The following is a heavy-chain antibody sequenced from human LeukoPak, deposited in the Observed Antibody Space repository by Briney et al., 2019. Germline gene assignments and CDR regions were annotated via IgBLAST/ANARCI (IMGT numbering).Heavy chain of an antibody. J-gene: IGHJ6*02. V-gene: IGHV1-46*01. CDR2: INPSGGST. D-gene: IGHD3-22*01. CDR3: ARWYYYDSSGLLKLYGMDV. CDR1: GYTFTSYY. Sequence: ASVKVSCKASGYTFTSYYMHWVRQAPGQGLEWMGIINPSGGSTSYAQKFQGRVTMTRDTSTSTVYMELSSLRSEDTAVYYCARWYYYDSSGLLKLYGMDVWGQGTTVTVSS.